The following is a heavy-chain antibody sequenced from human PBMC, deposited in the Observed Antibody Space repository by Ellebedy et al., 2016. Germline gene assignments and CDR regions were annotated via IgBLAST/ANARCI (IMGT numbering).Heavy chain of an antibody. J-gene: IGHJ3*01. Sequence: SETLSLTCSVSGVSVTSAYWNWIRRPPGKGLEWIGFVFHTGTTFFNPSLKSRLTMSVDTSKSQFSLGLTSVTAADTAVYYCAKWNGGWYAFEVWGQGTMVTVSS. CDR1: GVSVTSAY. V-gene: IGHV4-59*02. CDR3: AKWNGGWYAFEV. D-gene: IGHD6-19*01. CDR2: VFHTGTT.